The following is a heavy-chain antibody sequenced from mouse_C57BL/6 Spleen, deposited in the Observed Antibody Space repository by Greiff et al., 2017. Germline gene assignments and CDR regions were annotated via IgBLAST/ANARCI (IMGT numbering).Heavy chain of an antibody. CDR2: ISSGSSTI. J-gene: IGHJ2*01. Sequence: LVESGGGLVKPGGSLKLSCAASGFTFSDYGMHWVRQAPEKGLEWVAYISSGSSTIYYADTVKGRFTISRDNAKNTLFLQMTSLRSEDTAMYYCARSTVVDLYYFDYWGQGTTLTVSS. D-gene: IGHD1-1*01. CDR3: ARSTVVDLYYFDY. V-gene: IGHV5-17*01. CDR1: GFTFSDYG.